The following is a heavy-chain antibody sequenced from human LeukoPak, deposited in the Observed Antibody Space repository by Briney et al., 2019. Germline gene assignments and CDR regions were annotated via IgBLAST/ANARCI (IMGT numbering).Heavy chain of an antibody. CDR1: GGSISSGSYY. CDR3: ARGSRRTMIIVVGSFDY. J-gene: IGHJ4*02. CDR2: IYTSGST. V-gene: IGHV4-61*02. Sequence: SQTLSLTCTVSGGSISSGSYYWSWIRQPAGKGLEWIGRIYTSGSTNYNPSLKSRVAISVDTSKNQFSLKLSSVTAADTAVYYCARGSRRTMIIVVGSFDYWGQGSLVTVSS. D-gene: IGHD3-22*01.